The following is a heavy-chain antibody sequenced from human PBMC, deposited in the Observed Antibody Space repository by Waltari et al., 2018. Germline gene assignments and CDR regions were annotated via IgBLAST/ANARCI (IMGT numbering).Heavy chain of an antibody. CDR3: ARDRWGESHGYGY. J-gene: IGHJ4*02. CDR1: GYTFTVYY. V-gene: IGHV1-2*02. Sequence: QVQLVQSGVEVKKPGASVRVSCKASGYTFTVYYLHWIRQAPGQGREWMGWINPNNGATHYAQKVQGRVTMTRDTSINTAYLEVTSDDTAVYFCARDRWGESHGYGYWGRGTLVTVSS. CDR2: INPNNGAT. D-gene: IGHD7-27*01.